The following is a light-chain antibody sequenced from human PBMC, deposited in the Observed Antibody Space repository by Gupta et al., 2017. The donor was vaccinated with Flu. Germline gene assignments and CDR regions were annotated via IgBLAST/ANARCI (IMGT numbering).Light chain of an antibody. CDR3: QQDGSSPIT. CDR2: GAS. Sequence: EIVLTQSPGTLSLSPGERATLSCRASQSVSSSYLAWYQQKPGQAPRLLIYGASSRATGIPDTFSGSGSGTDFTLTIIRLEPEDFAVYYCQQDGSSPITFGQGTRMEIK. CDR1: QSVSSSY. V-gene: IGKV3-20*01. J-gene: IGKJ5*01.